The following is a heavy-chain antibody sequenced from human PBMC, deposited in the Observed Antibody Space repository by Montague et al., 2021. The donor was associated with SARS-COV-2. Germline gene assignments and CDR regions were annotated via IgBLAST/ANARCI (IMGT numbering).Heavy chain of an antibody. CDR3: ARGRPRTTFYYYYGMDV. Sequence: SETLSLTCAVYGGSFSGYYWSWIRQPPGKGLEWIGEINHSGSTSYNPSLKSRVTISVDTSKNQFSLKLSSVTAADTAVYYCARGRPRTTFYYYYGMDVWGQGTTVTVSS. CDR1: GGSFSGYY. CDR2: INHSGST. V-gene: IGHV4-34*01. D-gene: IGHD1-1*01. J-gene: IGHJ6*02.